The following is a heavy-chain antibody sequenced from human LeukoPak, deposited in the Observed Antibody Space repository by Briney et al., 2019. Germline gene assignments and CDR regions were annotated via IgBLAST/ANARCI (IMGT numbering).Heavy chain of an antibody. CDR2: INSISTYI. V-gene: IGHV3-21*01. CDR3: ARIVGNSPYGMDV. J-gene: IGHJ6*04. D-gene: IGHD1-26*01. CDR1: GITFGNIW. Sequence: KTGGSLRLSCAASGITFGNIWMHWVRQGPGKGLEWVSSINSISTYIYYADSVKGRFTISRDNAKNSLYLQMNSLRGEDTAVYSCARIVGNSPYGMDVWGKGTTVTVSS.